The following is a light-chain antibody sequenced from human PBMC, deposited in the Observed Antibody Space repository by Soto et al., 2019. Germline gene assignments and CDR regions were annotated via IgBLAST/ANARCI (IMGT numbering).Light chain of an antibody. CDR3: QQYKDWPPR. Sequence: EMVMTQSPATLSVSPGERATLSCRASQSISSYLAWYQQKPGQPPRLLIYVASTRAAGIPARFSGSGSVTEFTLSITSLQSEDFAVYYCQQYKDWPPRFGHGTKVEIK. CDR1: QSISSY. J-gene: IGKJ1*01. CDR2: VAS. V-gene: IGKV3-15*01.